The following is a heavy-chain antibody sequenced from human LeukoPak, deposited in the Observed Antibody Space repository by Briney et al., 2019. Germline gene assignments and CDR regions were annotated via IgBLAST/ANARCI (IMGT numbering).Heavy chain of an antibody. CDR2: VRPQNGDS. D-gene: IGHD2-2*01. J-gene: IGHJ4*02. CDR1: GYSFTSYD. V-gene: IGHV1-8*01. CDR3: ARGSPDSTSSDY. Sequence: ASVKVSCKTSGYSFTSYDVNWVRQAAGQGLEWIGWVRPQNGDSGYAQKFQDRVTMIRDTSTSTVYMEMKSLTFEDTAVYFCARGSPDSTSSDYWGQATLVTVS.